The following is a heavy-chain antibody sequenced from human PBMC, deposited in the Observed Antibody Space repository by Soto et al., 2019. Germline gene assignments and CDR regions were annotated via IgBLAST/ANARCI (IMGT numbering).Heavy chain of an antibody. V-gene: IGHV3-21*01. CDR2: ISTSSGSYI. CDR3: ARSGILDVLRNNCFDP. CDR1: GFSFSRYS. D-gene: IGHD6-13*01. Sequence: EVQLVESGGGLVKPGGSLRLSCVASGFSFSRYSMKWVRQAPGKGLEWVSSISTSSGSYIYYADSVKGRFTISRDNAKNSLYLQMDSLAAEDTAVYYCARSGILDVLRNNCFDPWGQGTLVTVSS. J-gene: IGHJ5*02.